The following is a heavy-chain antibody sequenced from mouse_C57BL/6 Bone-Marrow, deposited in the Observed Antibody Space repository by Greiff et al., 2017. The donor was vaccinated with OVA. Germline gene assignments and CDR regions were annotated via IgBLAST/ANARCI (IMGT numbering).Heavy chain of an antibody. Sequence: EVQGVESGGGLVQPKGSLKLSCAASGFSFNTYAMNWVRQAPGKGLEWVARIRSKSNNYATYYADSVQDRFTISSDDSESMLYLQMNNLKTEDTAMYYCVRQEDYYGSTMDYWGQGTSVTVSS. J-gene: IGHJ4*01. D-gene: IGHD1-1*01. CDR3: VRQEDYYGSTMDY. V-gene: IGHV10-1*01. CDR2: IRSKSNNYAT. CDR1: GFSFNTYA.